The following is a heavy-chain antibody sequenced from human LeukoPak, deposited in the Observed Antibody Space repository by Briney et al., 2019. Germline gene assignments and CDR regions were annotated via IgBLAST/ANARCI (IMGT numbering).Heavy chain of an antibody. CDR1: GFTFSSYA. CDR3: AKDPFPKLTGDFVYDY. Sequence: GGSLRLSCAASGFTFSSYAMSWVRQAPGKWLAWVSAISGSGGSTYYADSVKGQFTISRDNSKNTLYLQMNSLRAEDTAVYYCAKDPFPKLTGDFVYDYWGQGTLVTVSS. CDR2: ISGSGGST. V-gene: IGHV3-23*01. J-gene: IGHJ4*02. D-gene: IGHD3-16*01.